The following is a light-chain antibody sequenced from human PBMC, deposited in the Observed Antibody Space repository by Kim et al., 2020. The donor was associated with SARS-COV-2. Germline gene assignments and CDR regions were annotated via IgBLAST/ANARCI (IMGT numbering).Light chain of an antibody. Sequence: DIQMTQSPSTLSASVGDRVTITCRASQNVKTCLAWYQQKPGKAPKLLIYKASSLASAVPSRFSGSGSGTEFTLTVSSLQPDDFATYYCQQYDGYSQTFGQGTKVEIK. CDR3: QQYDGYSQT. J-gene: IGKJ1*01. CDR1: QNVKTC. V-gene: IGKV1-5*03. CDR2: KAS.